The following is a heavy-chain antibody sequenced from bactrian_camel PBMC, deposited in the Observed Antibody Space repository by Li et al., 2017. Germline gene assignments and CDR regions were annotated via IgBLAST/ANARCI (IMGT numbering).Heavy chain of an antibody. CDR1: GYNGNC. D-gene: IGHD1*01. J-gene: IGHJ6*01. V-gene: IGHV3S54*01. Sequence: HVQLVESGGGSVQAGGSLRLACTVSGYNGNCMGWFRQAPMKEREGVAGIYTDGGNPHYVDSVKGRFTISRDYDENILYLQMHSLKPEDTAMYYCAARSVGWCPLFEHWLGKRAYTPGGYFANWGQRTQVTVS. CDR2: IYTDGGNP. CDR3: AARSVGWCPLFEHWLGKRAYTPGGYFAN.